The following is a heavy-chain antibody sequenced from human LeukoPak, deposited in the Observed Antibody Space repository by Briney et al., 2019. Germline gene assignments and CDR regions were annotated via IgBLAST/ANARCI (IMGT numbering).Heavy chain of an antibody. Sequence: SETLSLTCAVYGGSFSGYYWSWIRQPPGKGLEWIGEINHSGSTNYNPSLKSRVTISVDTSKNQFSLKLSSVTAADTAVYYCASGWYDFWSGYRSQKPTDYWGQGTLVTVSS. J-gene: IGHJ4*02. V-gene: IGHV4-34*01. CDR2: INHSGST. CDR1: GGSFSGYY. D-gene: IGHD3-3*01. CDR3: ASGWYDFWSGYRSQKPTDY.